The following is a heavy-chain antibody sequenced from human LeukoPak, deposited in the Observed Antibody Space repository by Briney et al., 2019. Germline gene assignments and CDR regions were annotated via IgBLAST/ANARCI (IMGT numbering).Heavy chain of an antibody. V-gene: IGHV3-48*03. J-gene: IGHJ4*02. Sequence: GGSLRLSCAASGFTFSSYEMNWVRLAPGKGLEWLSYISSSGSTIYYADSVKGRFTISRDNAKNSLFMQMNSLRAEDTAVYYCATFAEFDYWGQGTLVTVSS. D-gene: IGHD2/OR15-2a*01. CDR3: ATFAEFDY. CDR2: ISSSGSTI. CDR1: GFTFSSYE.